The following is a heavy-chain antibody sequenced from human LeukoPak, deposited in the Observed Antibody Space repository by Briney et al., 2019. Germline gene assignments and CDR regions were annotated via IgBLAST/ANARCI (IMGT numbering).Heavy chain of an antibody. V-gene: IGHV3-48*03. CDR2: ISSSGSTT. CDR3: ASRTRKDSSSWYFDN. D-gene: IGHD6-13*01. J-gene: IGHJ5*02. CDR1: LFTFSTYE. Sequence: GGSLRLSCAASLFTFSTYEMSWVRQAPGKGLEWVSYISSSGSTTYYADSVKGRFTISRDTAKKSLYLQMSSLRPEDTAVYYCASRTRKDSSSWYFDNWGQGTLVTVSS.